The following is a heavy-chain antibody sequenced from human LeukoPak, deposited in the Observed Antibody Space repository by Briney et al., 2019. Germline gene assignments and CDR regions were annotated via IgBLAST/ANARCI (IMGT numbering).Heavy chain of an antibody. CDR2: ISYSGST. CDR3: ARRGSGGRSFDI. D-gene: IGHD2-15*01. CDR1: GGFVSSGSYY. J-gene: IGHJ3*02. V-gene: IGHV4-61*01. Sequence: SETLSLTCTVSGGFVSSGSYYWTWIRQPPGKGLEWIGYISYSGSTNYNPSLKSRVTISVDTSKNQFSLNLSSVTAGDTAVYYCARRGSGGRSFDIWGQGTMVTVSS.